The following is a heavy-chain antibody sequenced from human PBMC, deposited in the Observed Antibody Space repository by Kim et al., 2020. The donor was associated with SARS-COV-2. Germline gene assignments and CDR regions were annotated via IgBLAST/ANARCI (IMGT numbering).Heavy chain of an antibody. Sequence: NDGPSFPGEVTISADKSISTAYLQWSSLKASDTAMYYCARLGGWSVWFDPWGQGTLVTVSS. V-gene: IGHV5-10-1*04. J-gene: IGHJ5*02. D-gene: IGHD6-19*01. CDR3: ARLGGWSVWFDP.